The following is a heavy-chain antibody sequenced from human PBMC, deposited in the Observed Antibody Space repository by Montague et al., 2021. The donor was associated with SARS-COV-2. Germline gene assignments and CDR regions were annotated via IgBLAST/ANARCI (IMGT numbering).Heavy chain of an antibody. CDR3: AKSAWHNWYFDI. Sequence: SETLSLTCTVPGDSISRNSYYWGWIRQPPGKGLEWIGSMPYSGSTYHNPSLKSRVSISVDTSKNQFSLKLSSMTAADTAVYYCAKSAWHNWYFDIWGRGTLVTVSS. V-gene: IGHV4-39*01. CDR2: MPYSGST. CDR1: GDSISRNSYY. J-gene: IGHJ2*01. D-gene: IGHD2/OR15-2a*01.